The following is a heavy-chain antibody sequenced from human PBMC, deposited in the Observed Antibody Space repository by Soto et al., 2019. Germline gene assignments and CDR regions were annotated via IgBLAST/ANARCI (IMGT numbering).Heavy chain of an antibody. Sequence: QVQLVESGGGVVQPGRSLRLSCAASGFTFSSYAMHWVRQAPGKGLEWVAAISYDGSNKYYADSVKGRFTISRDNSKNTLYLQMNSLRAEDTAVYYCARAKRYCSGGSCYSLDYWGQGTLVTVSS. J-gene: IGHJ4*02. D-gene: IGHD2-15*01. CDR2: ISYDGSNK. CDR3: ARAKRYCSGGSCYSLDY. V-gene: IGHV3-30-3*01. CDR1: GFTFSSYA.